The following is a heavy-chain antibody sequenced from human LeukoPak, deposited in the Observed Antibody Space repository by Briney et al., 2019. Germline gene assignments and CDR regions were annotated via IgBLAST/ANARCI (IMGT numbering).Heavy chain of an antibody. CDR1: GFTFNTFA. D-gene: IGHD1-26*01. V-gene: IGHV3-30-3*01. Sequence: GGSLRLSCAATGFTFNTFAMHWVRQAPGKGLEWLGLISYDGDKQIYPASVKGRFSFSRDNSNNTLYLQMDNLRPEDTALYYCARESHEGATRAYNWFDPWGQGTLVSVSS. CDR3: ARESHEGATRAYNWFDP. J-gene: IGHJ5*02. CDR2: ISYDGDKQ.